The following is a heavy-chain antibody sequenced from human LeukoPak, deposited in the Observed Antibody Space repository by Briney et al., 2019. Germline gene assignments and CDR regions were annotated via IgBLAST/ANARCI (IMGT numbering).Heavy chain of an antibody. CDR3: ALMGVGATSGAFDI. J-gene: IGHJ3*02. CDR1: GFSLSTNGMC. D-gene: IGHD1-26*01. CDR2: IDWDDDK. Sequence: SGPALVKPTQTLTLTCTFSGFSLSTNGMCVSWIRQPPGKALEWLALIDWDDDKYYSTSLKTRLTISKDTSKNQVVLTMTSMDPVDTATYYCALMGVGATSGAFDIWGQGTMVTVSS. V-gene: IGHV2-70*01.